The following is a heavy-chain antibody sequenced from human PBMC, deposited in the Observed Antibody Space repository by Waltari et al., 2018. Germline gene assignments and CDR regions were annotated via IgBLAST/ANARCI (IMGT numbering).Heavy chain of an antibody. CDR3: AKDLGEVGATTASDY. CDR1: GFTFSSHA. V-gene: IGHV3-23*01. Sequence: EVHLLESGGGLVQPGGSLRLSCAASGFTFSSHAMSWVRQAPGKGLEWVSTISGGGGSIFYADSVKGRLTISRDNWKNTLYLQMNSLRAEDTAGYYCAKDLGEVGATTASDYWGQGTLVTVSS. J-gene: IGHJ4*02. D-gene: IGHD1-26*01. CDR2: ISGGGGSI.